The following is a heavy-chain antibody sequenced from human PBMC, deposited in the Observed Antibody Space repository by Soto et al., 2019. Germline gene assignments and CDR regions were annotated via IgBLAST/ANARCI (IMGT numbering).Heavy chain of an antibody. CDR1: GGPISSSNW. CDR3: ASRTPGIAVARSFQH. Sequence: SETLSLTCAVSGGPISSSNWWSWVRQPPGKGLEWIGEIYHSGSTNYNPSLKSRVTISVDKSKNQFSLKLSSVTAADTAVYYCASRTPGIAVARSFQHWGQGTLVTVSS. J-gene: IGHJ1*01. D-gene: IGHD6-19*01. CDR2: IYHSGST. V-gene: IGHV4-4*02.